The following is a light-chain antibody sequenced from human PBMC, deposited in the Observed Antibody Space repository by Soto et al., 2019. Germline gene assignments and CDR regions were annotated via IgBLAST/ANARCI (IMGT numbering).Light chain of an antibody. J-gene: IGLJ2*01. CDR2: DNN. V-gene: IGLV1-40*01. CDR3: QSYDSSLSGVV. CDR1: SSNIGAGFD. Sequence: QSVVTQPPSVSGAPGQRVTISCTGSSSNIGAGFDVHWYQQLPGTAPKLLIYDNNNRPSWVPDRFSGSKSGTSASLAITGLQADDEADYYCQSYDSSLSGVVFGGGTKVTVL.